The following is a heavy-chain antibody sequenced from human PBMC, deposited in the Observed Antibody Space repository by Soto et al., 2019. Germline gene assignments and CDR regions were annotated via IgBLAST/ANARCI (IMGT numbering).Heavy chain of an antibody. V-gene: IGHV1-46*01. CDR3: ARVSSSGSYLVPGPFDY. Sequence: ASVKVSCKASGYTFTSYYMHWVRQAPGQGLEWMGIINPSGGSTSYAQKFQGRVTMTRDTSMSTVYMELSSLRSEDTAVYYCARVSSSGSYLVPGPFDYWGQGTLVTVSS. J-gene: IGHJ4*02. CDR2: INPSGGST. D-gene: IGHD1-26*01. CDR1: GYTFTSYY.